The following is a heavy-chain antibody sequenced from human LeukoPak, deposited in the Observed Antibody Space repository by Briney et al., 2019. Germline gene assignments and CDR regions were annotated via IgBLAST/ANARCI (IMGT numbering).Heavy chain of an antibody. V-gene: IGHV1-69*05. Sequence: SVKVSCKASGSTFSSYAISWVRQAPGQGLEWMGGIIPIFGTANYAQKFQGRVTITTDESTSTAYMELSSLRSEDTAVYYCAREGPLYCSSTSCLYYYYMDVWGKGTTVTVSS. CDR2: IIPIFGTA. CDR1: GSTFSSYA. D-gene: IGHD2-2*01. J-gene: IGHJ6*03. CDR3: AREGPLYCSSTSCLYYYYMDV.